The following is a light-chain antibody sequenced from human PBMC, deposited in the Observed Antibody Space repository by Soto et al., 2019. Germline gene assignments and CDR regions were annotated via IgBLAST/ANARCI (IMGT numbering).Light chain of an antibody. CDR2: TTN. CDR3: LLYYGGAHLV. J-gene: IGLJ3*02. CDR1: TGAVTSGNY. Sequence: QAVVTQEPSLTVSPGGTVTLTCASSTGAVTSGNYPSWFQQKPGQTPRTLIYTTNSRHSWTPARFSGSLLGGKAALTLSAVQPEDEADYYCLLYYGGAHLVFGGVTKVTVL. V-gene: IGLV7-43*01.